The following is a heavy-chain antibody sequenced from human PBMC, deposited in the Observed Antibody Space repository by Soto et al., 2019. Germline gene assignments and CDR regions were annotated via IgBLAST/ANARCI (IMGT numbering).Heavy chain of an antibody. Sequence: AETLSLTCAVYGGSFVGYYCICSRHPPFKWLEWIVEINHSGSTNYNPSLKSRVTISVDTSKNQFSLKLSSVTAADTAVYYCARGRGRGLRKNSGMDVWGQGTTVTVSS. D-gene: IGHD2-15*01. CDR1: GGSFVGYY. CDR2: INHSGST. V-gene: IGHV4-34*01. J-gene: IGHJ6*02. CDR3: ARGRGRGLRKNSGMDV.